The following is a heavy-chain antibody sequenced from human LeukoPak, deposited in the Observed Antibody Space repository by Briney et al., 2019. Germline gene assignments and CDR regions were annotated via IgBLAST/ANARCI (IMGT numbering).Heavy chain of an antibody. J-gene: IGHJ3*02. CDR2: IYHSGST. D-gene: IGHD4-17*01. Sequence: SETLSLTCAVSGYSISSGYYWGWIRQPPGKGLEWIGSIYHSGSTYYNPSLKSRVTISVDTSKNRFSLKLSSVTAADTAVYYCARRNGDYGDAFDIWGQGTMVTVSS. CDR1: GYSISSGYY. V-gene: IGHV4-38-2*01. CDR3: ARRNGDYGDAFDI.